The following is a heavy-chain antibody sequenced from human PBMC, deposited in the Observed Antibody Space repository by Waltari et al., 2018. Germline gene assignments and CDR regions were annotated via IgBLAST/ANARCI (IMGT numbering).Heavy chain of an antibody. CDR3: ARDFNWGWDF. J-gene: IGHJ4*02. D-gene: IGHD7-27*01. Sequence: EVQLVDSGGGLVQPGGSLRLSRAASGFTFSSNWMSWVRQAPGRGLEWLDNIKPDGSQQYYVDSVRGRFSISRDNAKNSLYLQLNSLRAEDTAIYYCARDFNWGWDFWGQGTLVTVSS. CDR1: GFTFSSNW. CDR2: IKPDGSQQ. V-gene: IGHV3-7*03.